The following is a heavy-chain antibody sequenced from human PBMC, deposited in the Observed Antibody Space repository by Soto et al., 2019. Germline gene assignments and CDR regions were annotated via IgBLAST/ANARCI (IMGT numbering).Heavy chain of an antibody. J-gene: IGHJ2*01. D-gene: IGHD6-25*01. Sequence: PTKTLSITSAVPGGSSSSYDRCWIRQPLGKGLEWIGYMYYSGSTNYNPSLKSRVTISVDTSKNQFSLKLSSVTAADTAVYCCASFRLLGYRRDLHSFRTRRTTDL. CDR2: MYYSGST. CDR3: ASFRLLGYRRDLHSFRTRRTTDL. CDR1: GGSSSSYD. V-gene: IGHV4-59*01.